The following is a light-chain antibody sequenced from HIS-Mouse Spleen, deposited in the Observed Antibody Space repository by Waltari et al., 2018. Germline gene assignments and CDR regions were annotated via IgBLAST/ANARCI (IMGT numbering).Light chain of an antibody. CDR2: EDS. CDR1: ALPKKS. J-gene: IGLJ2*01. Sequence: SYELTQPPSVSVSPGQTAMITCSGDALPKKSAYWYQQKSGQAPVLVIYEDSKRPSGIPERFSGSSSGTMATLTISGAQVEDEAAYYCYSTDSSGNHRVFGGGTKLTVL. CDR3: YSTDSSGNHRV. V-gene: IGLV3-10*01.